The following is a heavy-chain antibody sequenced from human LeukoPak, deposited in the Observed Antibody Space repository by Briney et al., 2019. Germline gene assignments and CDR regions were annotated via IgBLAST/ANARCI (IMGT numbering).Heavy chain of an antibody. D-gene: IGHD3-16*01. V-gene: IGHV3-7*01. CDR2: IKQSESEN. CDR3: ARRGITYYGMDV. Sequence: PGGSLRLSCAASGFTFSSYSMNWVRQAPGKGLEWVANIKQSESENYYVDSVKGRFTISRDNAKNSLYLQMNSLRAEDTAVYYCARRGITYYGMDVWGQGTTVIVSS. CDR1: GFTFSSYS. J-gene: IGHJ6*02.